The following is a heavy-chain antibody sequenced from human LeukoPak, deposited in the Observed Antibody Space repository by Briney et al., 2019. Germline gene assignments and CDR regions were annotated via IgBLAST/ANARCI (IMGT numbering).Heavy chain of an antibody. CDR3: ARGLRDGYNDAFDI. D-gene: IGHD5-24*01. CDR1: GFTFSSYG. J-gene: IGHJ3*02. V-gene: IGHV3-33*01. CDR2: IWYDGSNK. Sequence: GRSLRLSCAVSGFTFSSYGMHWVRQAPGKGLEWVAVIWYDGSNKYYADSVKGRFTISSDNSKNTLYLQMNSLRAEDTAVYYCARGLRDGYNDAFDIWGQGTMVAVSS.